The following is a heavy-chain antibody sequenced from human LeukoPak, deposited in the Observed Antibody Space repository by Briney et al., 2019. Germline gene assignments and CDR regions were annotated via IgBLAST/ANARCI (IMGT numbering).Heavy chain of an antibody. CDR1: GFTFSSYS. Sequence: GGSLRLSCAASGFTFSSYSMNWVRQAPGKGLEWVSSISSSSSYIYYADSVKGRFTISRDNAKNSLYLQMNSLRAEDTAVYYCAKGYYDSDDAFDIWGQGTMVTVSS. J-gene: IGHJ3*02. V-gene: IGHV3-21*01. CDR2: ISSSSSYI. CDR3: AKGYYDSDDAFDI. D-gene: IGHD3-22*01.